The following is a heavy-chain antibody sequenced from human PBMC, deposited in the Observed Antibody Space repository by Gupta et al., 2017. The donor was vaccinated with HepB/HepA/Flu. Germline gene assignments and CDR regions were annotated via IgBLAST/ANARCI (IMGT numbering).Heavy chain of an antibody. J-gene: IGHJ4*02. CDR2: ISGSGGST. D-gene: IGHD6-13*01. Sequence: EVQLLESGGGLVQPGGSLRLSCAASGFTFSSYAMSWVRQAPGKGLEWVSAISGSGGSTYYADSVKGRFTISRDNSKKTLYLKLKSLRAEDTAVYYCAKCLVQHLAGDYWGQGTLVTVSS. CDR1: GFTFSSYA. V-gene: IGHV3-23*01. CDR3: AKCLVQHLAGDY.